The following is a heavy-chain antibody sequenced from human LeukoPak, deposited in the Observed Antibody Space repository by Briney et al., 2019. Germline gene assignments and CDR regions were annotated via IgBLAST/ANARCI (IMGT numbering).Heavy chain of an antibody. D-gene: IGHD1-14*01. J-gene: IGHJ3*02. V-gene: IGHV3-21*05. Sequence: GGSLRLSCAASGFTFSSYSMSWVRQAPGKGLEWVSYISSSSSYIYYADSVKGRFTISRDNAKNSLYLQMNSLRAEDTAVYYCARVLRTTGTAFDIWGQGTMVTVSS. CDR2: ISSSSSYI. CDR1: GFTFSSYS. CDR3: ARVLRTTGTAFDI.